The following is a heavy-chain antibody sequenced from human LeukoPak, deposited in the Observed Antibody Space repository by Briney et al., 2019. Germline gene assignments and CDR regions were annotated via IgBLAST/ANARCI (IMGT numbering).Heavy chain of an antibody. CDR2: INGGGGLT. D-gene: IGHD2-8*02. CDR1: GFTISSYA. V-gene: IGHV3-23*01. CDR3: AKSGGGDCTGDYCINWFDP. Sequence: PGGSLRLSCEGSGFTISSYAMSWVRQAPGKGLEWVSAINGGGGLTYYADSVKGRFTISRDDSKNTLYLQVNSLRAEDTAVYYCAKSGGGDCTGDYCINWFDPWGQGTLVTVSS. J-gene: IGHJ5*02.